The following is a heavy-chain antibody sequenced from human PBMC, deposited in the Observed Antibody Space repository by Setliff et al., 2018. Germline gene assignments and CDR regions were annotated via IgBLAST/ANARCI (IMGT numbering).Heavy chain of an antibody. J-gene: IGHJ6*03. V-gene: IGHV1-3*01. Sequence: GASVKVSCKASGYTFTTYAMHWVRQAPGQRLEWMGWINAGKGNTKYSQKFQGRVTMTRDTSISTAYMELSRLRSDGTAVYYCASNLRLVRSWVWYYYYYMDVWGKGTTVTVSS. D-gene: IGHD6-19*01. CDR3: ASNLRLVRSWVWYYYYYMDV. CDR1: GYTFTTYA. CDR2: INAGKGNT.